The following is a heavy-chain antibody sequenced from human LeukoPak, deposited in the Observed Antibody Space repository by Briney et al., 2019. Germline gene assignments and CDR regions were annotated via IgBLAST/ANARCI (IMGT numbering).Heavy chain of an antibody. CDR1: GFTLSSNS. J-gene: IGHJ6*03. Sequence: GGSLRLSCAASGFTLSSNSMKWVRQAPGKGLEWVAYISSGSDTIYTADSVKGRFTISRDNAENSLYLQMNSLRAEDTAVYYCARGRFDLRGGSYYYYMDVWGKGTTVTVSS. V-gene: IGHV3-48*04. D-gene: IGHD3-10*01. CDR2: ISSGSDTI. CDR3: ARGRFDLRGGSYYYYMDV.